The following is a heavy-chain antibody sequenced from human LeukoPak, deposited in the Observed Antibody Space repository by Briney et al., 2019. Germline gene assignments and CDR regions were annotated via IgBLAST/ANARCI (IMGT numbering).Heavy chain of an antibody. CDR3: AREDYDTSGYRF. CDR1: GYTFIGYY. Sequence: ASVKVSCKTTGYTFIGYYIHWVRQAPGQGLEWMGWINPNTGGTNYAQKFQGRVTMTRGTSISTASMELSNLRSDDTAVYYCAREDYDTSGYRFWGQGTLVTVSS. CDR2: INPNTGGT. J-gene: IGHJ4*02. V-gene: IGHV1-2*02. D-gene: IGHD3-22*01.